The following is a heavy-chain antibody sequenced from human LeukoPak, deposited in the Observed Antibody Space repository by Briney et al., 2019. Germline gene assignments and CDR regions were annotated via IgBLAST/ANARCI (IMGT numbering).Heavy chain of an antibody. V-gene: IGHV3-23*01. D-gene: IGHD6-19*01. Sequence: PGGSLRLSCTASGFSVSTYPMARVRQAPGKGLQWVSTITASGTDTFYADSVKGRFTISRDNSKNTLSLQMNSLRAEDTALYYCAKYTSGWVNDYWGQGTLVTVSS. J-gene: IGHJ4*02. CDR1: GFSVSTYP. CDR2: ITASGTDT. CDR3: AKYTSGWVNDY.